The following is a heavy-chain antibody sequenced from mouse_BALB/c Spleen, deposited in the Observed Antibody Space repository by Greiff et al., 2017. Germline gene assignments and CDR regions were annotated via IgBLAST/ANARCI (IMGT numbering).Heavy chain of an antibody. Sequence: EVQLQESGPGLVKPSQSLSLTCTVTGYSITSDYAWNWIRQFPGNKLEWMGYISYSGSTSYNPSLKSRISITRDTSKNQFFLQLNSVTTEDTATYYCARSSYYYGSSPMDYWGQGTSVTVSS. J-gene: IGHJ4*01. CDR2: ISYSGST. CDR3: ARSSYYYGSSPMDY. CDR1: GYSITSDYA. V-gene: IGHV3-2*02. D-gene: IGHD1-1*01.